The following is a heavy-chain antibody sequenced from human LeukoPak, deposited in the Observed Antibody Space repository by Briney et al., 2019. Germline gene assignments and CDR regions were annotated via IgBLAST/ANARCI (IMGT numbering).Heavy chain of an antibody. J-gene: IGHJ5*02. CDR3: VRASCGGSCYSPSWFDP. CDR1: GGSISSYY. V-gene: IGHV4-59*01. Sequence: SETLSLTCTVSGGSISSYYWSWIRQPPGKGLEWIGYIYYSGSTNYNPSLKSQVTISVDTSKNQFSLKLSSVTAADTAVYYCVRASCGGSCYSPSWFDPWGQGTLVTVSS. D-gene: IGHD2-15*01. CDR2: IYYSGST.